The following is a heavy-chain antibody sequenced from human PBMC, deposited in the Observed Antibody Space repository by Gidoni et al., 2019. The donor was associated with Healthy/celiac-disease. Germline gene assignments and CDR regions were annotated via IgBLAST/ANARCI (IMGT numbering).Heavy chain of an antibody. J-gene: IGHJ4*02. CDR2: ISSSGSTI. Sequence: EVQLVESGGGLVQPGGSLRRSCAASGFPCSSYEMNWVRQAPGKGLEWVSYISSSGSTIYYADSVKGRFTITRDNAKDSLYLQMNSLRAEDTAVYYCARGTIPDSYSSGWYAFDYWGQGTLVTVSS. V-gene: IGHV3-48*03. CDR3: ARGTIPDSYSSGWYAFDY. CDR1: GFPCSSYE. D-gene: IGHD6-19*01.